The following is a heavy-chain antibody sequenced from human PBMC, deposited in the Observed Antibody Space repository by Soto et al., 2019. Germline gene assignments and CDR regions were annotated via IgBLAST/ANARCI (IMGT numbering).Heavy chain of an antibody. CDR3: AMDLYGGSSRFDY. V-gene: IGHV3-30*03. CDR1: GFTFSNNG. CDR2: ISSDGINK. J-gene: IGHJ4*02. Sequence: QVQLVESGGGAVQPGRSLRLSCAASGFTFSNNGIHWVRQAPGKGLEWVAVISSDGINKYYADSVKGRSTISRDNSKNTLFLQKNSLRVEATAVYYCAMDLYGGSSRFDYCGQGTLVTISS. D-gene: IGHD2-15*01.